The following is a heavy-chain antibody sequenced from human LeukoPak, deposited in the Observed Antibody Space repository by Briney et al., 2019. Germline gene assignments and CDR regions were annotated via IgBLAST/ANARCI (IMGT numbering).Heavy chain of an antibody. CDR3: AREGPSWIYPVDI. V-gene: IGHV4-59*01. CDR2: IYDSGST. Sequence: PSETLSLTCIVSGGSISRYYWSWIRQPPGKGLEWIGHIYDSGSTNYNPSLKSRVIVSIDTSMNQFSLKLSSVTAADTAVYYCAREGPSWIYPVDIWGQGTMVTVSS. D-gene: IGHD2-2*03. CDR1: GGSISRYY. J-gene: IGHJ3*02.